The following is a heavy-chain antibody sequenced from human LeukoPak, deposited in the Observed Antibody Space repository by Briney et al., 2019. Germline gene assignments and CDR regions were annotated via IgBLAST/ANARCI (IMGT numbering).Heavy chain of an antibody. CDR1: GFTFSSYG. V-gene: IGHV3-30*18. Sequence: GRSLRLSCAASGFTFSSYGMHWVRQAPGKGLEWVAVISYDGSNKYYADSVKGRFTISRDNSKNTLYLQMNSLRAEGTAVYYCAKDIAPRLGSSFLMDVWGKGTTVTVSS. D-gene: IGHD6-13*01. CDR3: AKDIAPRLGSSFLMDV. J-gene: IGHJ6*04. CDR2: ISYDGSNK.